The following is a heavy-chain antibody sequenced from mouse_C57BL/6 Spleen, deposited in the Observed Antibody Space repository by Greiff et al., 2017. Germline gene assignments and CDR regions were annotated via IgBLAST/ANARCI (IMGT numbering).Heavy chain of an antibody. V-gene: IGHV1-64*01. J-gene: IGHJ2*01. CDR2: IHPNSGST. CDR3: ARDMVDGYDEGFDY. Sequence: QVQLQQPGAELVKPGASVKLSCKASGYTFTSYWMHWVKQRPGQGLEWIGMIHPNSGSTNYNEKFKSKATLTVDKSSSTAYMQLSSLTSEDSAVYYCARDMVDGYDEGFDYWGQGTTLTVSS. CDR1: GYTFTSYW. D-gene: IGHD2-2*01.